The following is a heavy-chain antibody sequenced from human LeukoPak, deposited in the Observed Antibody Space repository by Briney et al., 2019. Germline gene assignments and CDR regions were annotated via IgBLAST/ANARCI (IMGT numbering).Heavy chain of an antibody. CDR2: IIPIFGTA. CDR3: ARASPYCGGDCYFDY. CDR1: GGTFSSYA. V-gene: IGHV1-69*13. Sequence: SVKVSCTASGGTFSSYAISWVRQAPGQGLEWIGGIIPIFGTANYAQKFQGRVTITADESTSTAYMELSSLRSEDTAVYYCARASPYCGGDCYFDYWGQGTLVTVSS. D-gene: IGHD2-21*02. J-gene: IGHJ4*02.